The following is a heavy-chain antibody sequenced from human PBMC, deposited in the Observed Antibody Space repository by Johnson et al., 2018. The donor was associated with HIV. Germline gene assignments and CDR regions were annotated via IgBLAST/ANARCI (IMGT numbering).Heavy chain of an antibody. CDR1: GFTFDDYA. D-gene: IGHD3-22*01. CDR2: ISWNSGSI. CDR3: AKLLAVIITTDAFDI. V-gene: IGHV3-9*01. J-gene: IGHJ3*02. Sequence: VQLVESGGGLVQPGRSLRLSCAASGFTFDDYAMHWVRQAPGKGLEWVSGISWNSGSIGYADSVKGRFPISRDNAKDSLYLQINSLRAEDTALYYCAKLLAVIITTDAFDIWGQGTMVTVSS.